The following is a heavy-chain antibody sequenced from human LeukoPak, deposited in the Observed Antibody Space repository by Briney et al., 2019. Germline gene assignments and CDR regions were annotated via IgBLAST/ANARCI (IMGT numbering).Heavy chain of an antibody. V-gene: IGHV3-21*01. D-gene: IGHD4-11*01. CDR1: GFTFSSYS. CDR3: ARDPSTVTSLFDY. CDR2: ISSSSSYI. J-gene: IGHJ4*02. Sequence: GGSLRLSCAASGFTFSSYSMNWVRQAPGKGLEWVSSISSSSSYIYYADSVKGRFTISRDNAKNSLYLQMNSLRAEDTAVYYCARDPSTVTSLFDYWGQGTLVPVSS.